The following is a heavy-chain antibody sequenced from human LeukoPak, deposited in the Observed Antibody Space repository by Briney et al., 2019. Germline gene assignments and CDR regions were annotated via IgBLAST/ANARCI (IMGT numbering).Heavy chain of an antibody. Sequence: GGSLILSCAASGYTFRSYGMHWVRQAPGKGLEWVAVIWYDGSNKYYADSVRGRFTISRDNSKNTLYLQMNSLRAEDTAVYYCAKDSSGSGYPTWGQGTLVTVSS. CDR2: IWYDGSNK. D-gene: IGHD3-22*01. J-gene: IGHJ5*02. V-gene: IGHV3-33*06. CDR3: AKDSSGSGYPT. CDR1: GYTFRSYG.